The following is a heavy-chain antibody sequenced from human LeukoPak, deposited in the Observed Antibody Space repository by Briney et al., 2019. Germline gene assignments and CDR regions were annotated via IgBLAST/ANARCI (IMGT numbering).Heavy chain of an antibody. CDR2: IYYSGST. CDR3: ARAKENSGSYFSDY. D-gene: IGHD1-26*01. J-gene: IGHJ4*02. CDR1: GGSTSSSSYY. V-gene: IGHV4-39*07. Sequence: SETLSLTCTVSGGSTSSSSYYWGWIRHPPGKGLEWIGSIYYSGSTYYNPSLKNRVTISVDTSKNQFSLKLSSVTAADTAVYYCARAKENSGSYFSDYWGQGTLVTVSS.